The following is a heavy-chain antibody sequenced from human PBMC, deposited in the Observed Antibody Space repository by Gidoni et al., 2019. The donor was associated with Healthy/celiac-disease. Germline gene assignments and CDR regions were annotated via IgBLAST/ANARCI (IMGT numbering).Heavy chain of an antibody. D-gene: IGHD1-1*01. V-gene: IGHV4-4*02. Sequence: QVQLQESGPGLVKPSGTLSLTCAVSGGSISSINWWSWVRQPPGKGLEWIGEIDHSGRTNYKPSLKRRGTISVDKSKNQFSLKLSSVTAADTAVYYCATHNWNDGDYWGQGTLVTVSS. CDR2: IDHSGRT. CDR3: ATHNWNDGDY. J-gene: IGHJ4*02. CDR1: GGSISSINW.